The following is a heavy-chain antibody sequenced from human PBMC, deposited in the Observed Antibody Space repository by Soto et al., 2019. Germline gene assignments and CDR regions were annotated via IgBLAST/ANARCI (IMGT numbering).Heavy chain of an antibody. D-gene: IGHD4-17*01. CDR1: GGSISSYY. V-gene: IGHV4-59*01. Sequence: SETLSLTCTVSGGSISSYYWSWIRQPPGKGLEWIGYIYYSGSTNYNPSLKSRVTISVDTSKNQFSLKLSSVTAADTAVYYCARGFGYGDYVGNAFDIWGQGTIVTVSS. J-gene: IGHJ3*02. CDR3: ARGFGYGDYVGNAFDI. CDR2: IYYSGST.